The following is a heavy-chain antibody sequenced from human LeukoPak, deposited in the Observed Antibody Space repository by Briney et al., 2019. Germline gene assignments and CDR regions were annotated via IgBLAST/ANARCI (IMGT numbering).Heavy chain of an antibody. CDR3: ARDPVEWELLLDY. D-gene: IGHD1-26*01. CDR1: GFTFSSYW. CDR2: MNIDGSEK. Sequence: PGGSLRLSCAASGFTFSSYWMSWVRQAPGKRLEWVANMNIDGSEKYYADSAKGRFTISRGNARNSVYLQMNSLRVEDTAVYCCARDPVEWELLLDYWGQGTLVTVSS. J-gene: IGHJ4*02. V-gene: IGHV3-7*01.